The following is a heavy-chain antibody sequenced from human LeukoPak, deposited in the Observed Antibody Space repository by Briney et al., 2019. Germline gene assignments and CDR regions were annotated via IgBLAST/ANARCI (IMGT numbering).Heavy chain of an antibody. CDR3: ARRNAMDV. Sequence: GGSLRLSCVGSGFTFSNYAMTWVRQAPGKGLEWVANINRDGSERYYVDSVKGRFTISRDDAKSSLYLQMNSLRAEDTAVYYCARRNAMDVWGQGTTVIVFS. CDR1: GFTFSNYA. V-gene: IGHV3-7*03. CDR2: INRDGSER. J-gene: IGHJ6*02.